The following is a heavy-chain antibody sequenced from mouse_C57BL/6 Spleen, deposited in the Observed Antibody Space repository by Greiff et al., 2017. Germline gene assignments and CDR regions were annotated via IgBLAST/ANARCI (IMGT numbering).Heavy chain of an antibody. CDR3: ARKSKVAPFGY. CDR1: GYTFTSYW. CDR2: IDPSDSET. D-gene: IGHD1-1*01. J-gene: IGHJ2*01. V-gene: IGHV1-52*01. Sequence: VKLQQPGAELVRPGSSVKLSCKASGYTFTSYWMHWVKQRPIQGLEWIGNIDPSDSETHYNQKFKDKATLTVDKSSSTAYMQLSSLTSEDSAVYYCARKSKVAPFGYWGQGTTLTVSS.